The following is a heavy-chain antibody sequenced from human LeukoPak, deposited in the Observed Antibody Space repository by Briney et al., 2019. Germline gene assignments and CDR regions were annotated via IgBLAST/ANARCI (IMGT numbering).Heavy chain of an antibody. CDR1: GYTFTSYG. V-gene: IGHV1-18*01. CDR2: ISAYNGNT. Sequence: ASVKVSCKASGYTFTSYGIGWVRQAPGQGLEWMGWISAYNGNTNYAQKLQGRVTMTTDTSTSTAYMELRSLRSDDTAVYYCARVGPVVVITSYYFDYWGQGTLVTVSS. D-gene: IGHD3-22*01. CDR3: ARVGPVVVITSYYFDY. J-gene: IGHJ4*02.